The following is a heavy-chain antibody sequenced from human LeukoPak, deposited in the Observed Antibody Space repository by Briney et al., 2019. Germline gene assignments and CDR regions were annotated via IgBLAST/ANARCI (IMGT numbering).Heavy chain of an antibody. CDR3: ARDRRRLLFED. Sequence: SETLSLTCTVSGGSISGYYWSWIRQPPGKGLEWIGFFSHSTNYQPSLKSRLTLSLDTSKNQFSPKLSSVTAADTAVYYCARDRRRLLFEDWGQGTLVTVS. V-gene: IGHV4-59*12. CDR1: GGSISGYY. J-gene: IGHJ4*02. D-gene: IGHD2-21*02. CDR2: FSHST.